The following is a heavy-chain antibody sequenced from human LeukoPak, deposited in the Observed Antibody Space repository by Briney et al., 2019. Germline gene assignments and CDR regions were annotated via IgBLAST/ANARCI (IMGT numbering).Heavy chain of an antibody. J-gene: IGHJ4*02. CDR2: INPNSGGT. V-gene: IGHV1-2*02. D-gene: IGHD6-13*01. Sequence: ASVKVSCKASGYTFTGYYMHWVRQAPGQGLEWIGWINPNSGGTNYAQKFQGRVTMTRDTSISTAYMELSRLRSDDTAVYYCARDSIAAAGIDYWGQGTLVTVSS. CDR1: GYTFTGYY. CDR3: ARDSIAAAGIDY.